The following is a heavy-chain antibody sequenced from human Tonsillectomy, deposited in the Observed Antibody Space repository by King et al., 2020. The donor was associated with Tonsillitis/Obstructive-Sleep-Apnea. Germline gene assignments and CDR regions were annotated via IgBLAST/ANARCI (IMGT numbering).Heavy chain of an antibody. CDR2: IYYSGTT. Sequence: VQLVESAPGLVKPSGTLVLTCAVSGGSLNSGNWWSWVRQPPGKGLEWVGEIYYSGTTNYNPSLKSRVSISMDKSKNQFSLELSSVTAADTAVYYWASRYCXSSCYIYWGQGTLVTVSS. D-gene: IGHD6-25*01. J-gene: IGHJ4*02. CDR3: ASRYCXSSCYIY. CDR1: GGSLNSGNW. V-gene: IGHV4-4*02.